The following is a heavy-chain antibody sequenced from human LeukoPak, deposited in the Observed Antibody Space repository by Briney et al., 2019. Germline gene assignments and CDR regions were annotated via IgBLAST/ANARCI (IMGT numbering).Heavy chain of an antibody. J-gene: IGHJ5*02. CDR1: GGSISSGSYY. Sequence: SETLSLTCTVSGGSISSGSYYWSWIRQPAGKGLEWIGRIYTSGSTNYNPSLKSRVTISVDTSKNQFSLKMSSVTAADTAVYYCASESSGSFDPWGQGTLVTVSS. CDR3: ASESSGSFDP. V-gene: IGHV4-61*02. CDR2: IYTSGST. D-gene: IGHD3-10*01.